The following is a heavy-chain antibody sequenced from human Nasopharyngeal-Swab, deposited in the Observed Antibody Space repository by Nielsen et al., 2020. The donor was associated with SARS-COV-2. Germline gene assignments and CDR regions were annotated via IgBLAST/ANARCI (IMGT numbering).Heavy chain of an antibody. CDR1: GGSISSSNW. V-gene: IGHV4-4*02. CDR2: IYHSGST. J-gene: IGHJ4*02. Sequence: SETLSLTCAVSGGSISSSNWWSWVRQPPGKGLEWIGEIYHSGSTNYNPSLKSRVTISVDESKNQFSLKLSSVTAADTAVYYCARAGPPYCSGGSCYYFDYWGQGTLVTVSS. CDR3: ARAGPPYCSGGSCYYFDY. D-gene: IGHD2-15*01.